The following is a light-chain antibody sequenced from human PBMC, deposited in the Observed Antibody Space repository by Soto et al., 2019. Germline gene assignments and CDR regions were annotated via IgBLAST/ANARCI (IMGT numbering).Light chain of an antibody. CDR1: QGISSA. Sequence: AIQLTQSPSSLSASVGDRVTITCRAGQGISSALAWYQQKPGKAPKLLIYDASSLESGVPSRFSGSGSGTEFTLTISSLKPEDFATYYCHRFNSYPHTFGPGTKVEIK. J-gene: IGKJ3*01. CDR2: DAS. CDR3: HRFNSYPHT. V-gene: IGKV1-13*02.